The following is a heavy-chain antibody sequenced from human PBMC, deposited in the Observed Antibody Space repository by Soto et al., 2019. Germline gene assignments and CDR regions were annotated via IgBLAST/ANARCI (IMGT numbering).Heavy chain of an antibody. CDR3: TKEHGDYAPHTPD. CDR1: GFTFSSYG. J-gene: IGHJ4*02. CDR2: ISYDGSNK. Sequence: QVQLVESGGGVVQPGRSLRLSCAASGFTFSSYGMHWVRQAPGKGLEWVAVISYDGSNKYYADSVKGRFTISRDNSKNTLYLQMNSLRAEDTAVYYCTKEHGDYAPHTPDLGQGTLVTVSS. D-gene: IGHD4-17*01. V-gene: IGHV3-30*18.